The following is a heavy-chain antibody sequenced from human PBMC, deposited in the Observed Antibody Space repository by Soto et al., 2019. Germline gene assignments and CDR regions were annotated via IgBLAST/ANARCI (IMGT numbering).Heavy chain of an antibody. CDR3: AREHSSSWRFDD. D-gene: IGHD6-13*01. J-gene: IGHJ4*02. CDR1: GYTFTSYD. Sequence: ASVKVSCKASGYTFTSYDINWVRQATGQGLEWMGWMNPNSGNTGYAQKFQGRVTMTRNTSISTAYMELSSLRSEDTAVYYCAREHSSSWRFDDWAQGTLVTVSS. V-gene: IGHV1-8*01. CDR2: MNPNSGNT.